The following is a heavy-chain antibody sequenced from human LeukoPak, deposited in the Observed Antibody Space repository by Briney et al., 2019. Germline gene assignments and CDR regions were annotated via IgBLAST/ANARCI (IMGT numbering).Heavy chain of an antibody. Sequence: GGSLRLSCAASGFTFDNYALSWVRQAPGKGLEWVSAISGSGGSTYYADSVKGRITISRDNSKNTLYLQMNSLRAEDTAVYYCAKDPVAGRNWFDPWGQGTVVTVSS. D-gene: IGHD6-19*01. CDR3: AKDPVAGRNWFDP. CDR2: ISGSGGST. CDR1: GFTFDNYA. V-gene: IGHV3-23*01. J-gene: IGHJ5*02.